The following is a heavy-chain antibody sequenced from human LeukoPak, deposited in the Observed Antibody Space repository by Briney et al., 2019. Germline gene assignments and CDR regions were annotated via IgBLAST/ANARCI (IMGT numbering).Heavy chain of an antibody. Sequence: ASVKVSCKASGYTFIDYYFNWVRQAPGQGPEWMGRINVKSGATDYAQKFQGRVTVTRDTSISTAYMELSSLRSDDTAVYYCARIRYYDSSGLTYYYYYGMDVWGQGTTVTVSS. J-gene: IGHJ6*02. CDR3: ARIRYYDSSGLTYYYYYGMDV. V-gene: IGHV1-2*06. CDR1: GYTFIDYY. CDR2: INVKSGAT. D-gene: IGHD3-22*01.